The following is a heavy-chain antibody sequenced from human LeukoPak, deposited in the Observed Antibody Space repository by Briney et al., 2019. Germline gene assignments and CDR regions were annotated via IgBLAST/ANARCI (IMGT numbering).Heavy chain of an antibody. CDR1: GFAFNNYA. Sequence: GGSLRLSCAASGFAFNNYAMSWVRQAPGKGLEWVSSLSRSGASTYYADSVKGRFTISRDSSKNVVDLQMNSLRAEDTAVYYCAKLGMPRGVFQDSNFDNWGQGTLVTVSA. CDR2: LSRSGAST. V-gene: IGHV3-23*01. CDR3: AKLGMPRGVFQDSNFDN. J-gene: IGHJ4*02. D-gene: IGHD3-10*01.